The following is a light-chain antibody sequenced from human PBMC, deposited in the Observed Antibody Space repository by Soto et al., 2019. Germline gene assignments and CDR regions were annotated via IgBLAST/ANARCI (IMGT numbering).Light chain of an antibody. J-gene: IGLJ1*01. CDR3: YSSRSSSSNFYV. CDR2: GVS. V-gene: IGLV2-14*03. Sequence: QSVLTQPASVSGSPGQSITISCAGTSSDIGGSNYVSWYQQHPGKAPKLMIYGVSNRPSGVSNRFSGSKSGNTASLTLSGLQAEDEADYCCYSSRSSSSNFYVFGTGTKVTVL. CDR1: SSDIGGSNY.